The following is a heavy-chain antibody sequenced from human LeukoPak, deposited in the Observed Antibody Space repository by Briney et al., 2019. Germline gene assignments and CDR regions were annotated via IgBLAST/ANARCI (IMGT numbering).Heavy chain of an antibody. Sequence: ASLKVSCKAAGYTFTDDYIHWVRQAPGQGLGWMGWINVNSGGTNYAQKFYARVTMTRDTSISTSYMELSRLRSDDTAVFYCARSPHILTGENFDFWGQGTLVTVSS. V-gene: IGHV1-2*02. CDR1: GYTFTDDY. D-gene: IGHD3-9*01. J-gene: IGHJ4*02. CDR3: ARSPHILTGENFDF. CDR2: INVNSGGT.